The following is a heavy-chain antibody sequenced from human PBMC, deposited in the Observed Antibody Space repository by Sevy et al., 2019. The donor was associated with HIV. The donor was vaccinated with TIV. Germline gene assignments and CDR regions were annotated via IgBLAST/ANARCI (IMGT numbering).Heavy chain of an antibody. V-gene: IGHV3-49*03. Sequence: GGSLRLSCATSGFTFGDFAMSWFRQAPGKGLEWVGFIRSKAYNGTTEYAASVKDRFSISRDDSKSIAYLQMNSLKTEDAAVYYCLGSFCGWSWGDYWGQGTLVTVSS. CDR2: IRSKAYNGTT. CDR1: GFTFGDFA. D-gene: IGHD3-16*01. CDR3: LGSFCGWSWGDY. J-gene: IGHJ4*02.